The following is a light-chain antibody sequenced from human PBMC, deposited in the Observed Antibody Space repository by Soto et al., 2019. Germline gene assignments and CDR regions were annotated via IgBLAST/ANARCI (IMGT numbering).Light chain of an antibody. V-gene: IGLV1-40*01. CDR1: SSNIGAGFD. CDR3: QSYDSSLSAVV. CDR2: DNT. J-gene: IGLJ2*01. Sequence: QSVLTQPPSVSGAPGQRVTISCTGSSSNIGAGFDVYWYQHLPGTAPKLLIYDNTNRPSGVPDRFSGSKSGTSASLAITGLQAEDEADYYCQSYDSSLSAVVFGGVTKLT.